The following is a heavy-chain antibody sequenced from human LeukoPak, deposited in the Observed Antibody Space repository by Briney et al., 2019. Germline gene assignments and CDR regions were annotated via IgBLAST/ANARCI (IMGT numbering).Heavy chain of an antibody. CDR1: GGSFNVYF. CDR3: ARGYEGYLDY. V-gene: IGHV4-34*01. J-gene: IGHJ4*02. CDR2: INRSERT. D-gene: IGHD1-1*01. Sequence: SETLSLTCAVNGGSFNVYFWTWIRQPPGKGLEWIGEINRSERTNYNPSLMSRVAISLDTSKNQFSLKLSSVAAADTAVYYCARGYEGYLDYWGQGTLVTVSS.